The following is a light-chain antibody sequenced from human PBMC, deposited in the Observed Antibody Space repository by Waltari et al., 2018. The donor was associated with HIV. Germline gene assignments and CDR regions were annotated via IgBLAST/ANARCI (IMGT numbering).Light chain of an antibody. V-gene: IGLV2-11*01. CDR3: CSYAGSYSYVV. CDR1: SSDVGGYNY. J-gene: IGLJ2*01. CDR2: DVN. Sequence: QSALTQPRSVSGSPGQSVTMSCSGTSSDVGGYNYVSWYQQHPGKAPKLMIYDVNKRPAGVPDRFSGSKSGNTASLTTSGRQAEDEADYYCCSYAGSYSYVVLGGGTKLTVL.